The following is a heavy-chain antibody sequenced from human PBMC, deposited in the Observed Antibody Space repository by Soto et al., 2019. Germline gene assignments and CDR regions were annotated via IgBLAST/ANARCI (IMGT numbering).Heavy chain of an antibody. CDR3: AKPHGSGSYYWVRYFDY. J-gene: IGHJ4*02. D-gene: IGHD3-10*01. CDR1: GFTFSSYA. V-gene: IGHV3-23*01. CDR2: ISGSGGST. Sequence: EVQLLESGGGLVQPGGSLRLSCAASGFTFSSYAMSWVRQAPGKGLEWVSAISGSGGSTYYADSVKGRFTISRDNSKNTLYLQMNSLRAEDTAVYYCAKPHGSGSYYWVRYFDYWGQGTLVTVPS.